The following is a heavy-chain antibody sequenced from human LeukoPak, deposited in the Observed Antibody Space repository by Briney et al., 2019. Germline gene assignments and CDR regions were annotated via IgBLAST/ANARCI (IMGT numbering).Heavy chain of an antibody. J-gene: IGHJ4*02. CDR2: INHSGST. Sequence: SETLSLTCAVYGGSFSGYYWSWIRQPPGKGLEWIGEINHSGSTNYNSSLKSRVTISVDTSKNQFSLKLSSVTAADTAVYYCARGYYGSGSLEENWGQGTLVTVSS. V-gene: IGHV4-34*01. CDR3: ARGYYGSGSLEEN. CDR1: GGSFSGYY. D-gene: IGHD3-10*01.